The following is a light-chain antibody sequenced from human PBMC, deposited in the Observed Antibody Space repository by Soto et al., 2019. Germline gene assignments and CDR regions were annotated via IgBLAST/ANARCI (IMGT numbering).Light chain of an antibody. Sequence: QSALTQPASVSGSPGQSITISCTGDIGGYSFVSWYQQHPGKAPQLIIYEVTDRPSGLSNRFSGSKSGNTASLTISGLQAEDEADYYCSSYTASTTLFGGGTKVTV. CDR3: SSYTASTTL. CDR2: EVT. V-gene: IGLV2-14*01. CDR1: DIGGYSF. J-gene: IGLJ2*01.